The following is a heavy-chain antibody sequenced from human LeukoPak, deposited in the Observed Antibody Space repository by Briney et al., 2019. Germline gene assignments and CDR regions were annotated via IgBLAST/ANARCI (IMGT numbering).Heavy chain of an antibody. D-gene: IGHD4-23*01. CDR2: INPGGGST. J-gene: IGHJ6*02. Sequence: ASVKVSCKAAGYIFTNYYLHWVRQAPGQGLEWMGIINPGGGSTSCAQKFQGRVTMTRDTSTTTVYMELSSLRSEDTAVYYCTRADFGGTSDYYCHGLDVWGQGTTVTVSS. CDR1: GYIFTNYY. CDR3: TRADFGGTSDYYCHGLDV. V-gene: IGHV1-46*01.